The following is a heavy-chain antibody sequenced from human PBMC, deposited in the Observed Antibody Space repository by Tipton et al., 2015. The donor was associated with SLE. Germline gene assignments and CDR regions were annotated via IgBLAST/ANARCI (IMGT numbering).Heavy chain of an antibody. CDR1: GFTFRAYT. V-gene: IGHV3-21*01. Sequence: SLRLSCAASGFTFRAYTVNWVRQAPGKGLEWVSSISSSSSYIYYADSVKGRFTISRDNSKNPLYLQMNSLRPEDTAVYYCASEIVATILFDYWGQGALVTVSS. D-gene: IGHD5-12*01. J-gene: IGHJ4*02. CDR2: ISSSSSYI. CDR3: ASEIVATILFDY.